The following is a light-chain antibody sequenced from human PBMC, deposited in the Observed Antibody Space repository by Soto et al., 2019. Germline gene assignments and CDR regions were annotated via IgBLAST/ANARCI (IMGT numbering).Light chain of an antibody. V-gene: IGKV3-15*01. CDR1: QSVSSN. Sequence: EIVMTQSPATLSVSPGERATLSCRASQSVSSNLAWYQQKPGQAPRLLIYGASTRATGIPARFSGSGSGTEFTPTLSSLQSGDFAVYYCQQYNNWPRTFGQGTKVDIK. J-gene: IGKJ1*01. CDR3: QQYNNWPRT. CDR2: GAS.